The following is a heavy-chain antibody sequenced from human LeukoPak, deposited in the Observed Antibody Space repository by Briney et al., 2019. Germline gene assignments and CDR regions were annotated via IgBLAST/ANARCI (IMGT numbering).Heavy chain of an antibody. CDR1: GFTFDDYA. Sequence: PGRSLRLSCAASGFTFDDYAMHWVRQAPGKGLEWVSGISWNSGSIGYADSVKGRFTISRDNAKNSLYLQMNSLRAEDTAVYYCARETMIVVVGMDVWGQGTTVTVSS. CDR2: ISWNSGSI. J-gene: IGHJ6*02. V-gene: IGHV3-9*01. D-gene: IGHD3-22*01. CDR3: ARETMIVVVGMDV.